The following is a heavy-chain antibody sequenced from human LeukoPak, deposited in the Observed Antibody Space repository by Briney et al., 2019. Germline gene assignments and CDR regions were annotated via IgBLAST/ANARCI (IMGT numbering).Heavy chain of an antibody. D-gene: IGHD1-26*01. CDR1: GYTFTSYA. CDR3: ARERGEFGGSYFLDY. Sequence: ASVKVSCKASGYTFTSYAVHWVRRAPGQSLEWMGYINDGNGNTKYSQEFQGRVTITRDTSASIVYMELSSLRSEDMAFYYCARERGEFGGSYFLDYWGQGTLVTVSS. CDR2: INDGNGNT. V-gene: IGHV1-3*03. J-gene: IGHJ4*02.